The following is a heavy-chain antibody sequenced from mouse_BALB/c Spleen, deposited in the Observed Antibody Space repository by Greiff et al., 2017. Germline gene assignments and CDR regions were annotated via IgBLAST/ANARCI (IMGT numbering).Heavy chain of an antibody. CDR3: ARTLDYYGSSQFAY. CDR2: ISSGGSYT. J-gene: IGHJ3*01. CDR1: GFTFSSYA. D-gene: IGHD1-1*01. V-gene: IGHV5-9-4*01. Sequence: VQLVESGGGLVKPGGSLKLSCAASGFTFSSYAMSWVRQSPEKRLEWVAEISSGGSYTYYPDTVTGRFTISRDNAKNTLYLEISSLRSEDTAMYYCARTLDYYGSSQFAYWGQGTLVTVSA.